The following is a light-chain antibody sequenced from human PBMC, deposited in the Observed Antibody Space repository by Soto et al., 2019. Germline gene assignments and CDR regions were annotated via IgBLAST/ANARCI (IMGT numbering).Light chain of an antibody. CDR2: EVT. V-gene: IGLV2-8*01. CDR1: SSDVGGYNY. J-gene: IGLJ2*01. Sequence: QSVLTQPPSASGSPGQSVTISCTGTSSDVGGYNYVSWYQQHPGKAPKLMIYEVTKRPSGVPDRFSGSKSGNTASLTVSGIQAEDEADYYCSSYGGSNNLLFGGGTKLTVL. CDR3: SSYGGSNNLL.